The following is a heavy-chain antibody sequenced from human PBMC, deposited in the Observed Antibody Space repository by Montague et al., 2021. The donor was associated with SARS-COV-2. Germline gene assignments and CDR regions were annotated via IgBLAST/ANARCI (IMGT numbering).Heavy chain of an antibody. CDR1: GFTFTSYA. CDR3: ARDQGGYSYNDY. D-gene: IGHD5-18*01. V-gene: IGHV3-30-3*01. J-gene: IGHJ4*02. Sequence: SLRLSCAASGFTFTSYAMHWARQAPAKGLEWVAVISFDGTNKYYTDSVKGRFTISRDNSKNTLYLQMHSVRPEDTAVYYCARDQGGYSYNDYWGQGTLVTVSS. CDR2: ISFDGTNK.